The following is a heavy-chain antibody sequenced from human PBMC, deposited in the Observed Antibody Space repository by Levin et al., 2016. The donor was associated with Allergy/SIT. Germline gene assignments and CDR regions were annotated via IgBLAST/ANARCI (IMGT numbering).Heavy chain of an antibody. CDR2: IIPILGIV. V-gene: IGHV1-69*02. CDR3: ASATKWHYMWFDP. Sequence: WVRQAPGQGLEWMGRIIPILGIVNYARKFQDRVTITADKSTSTTYMELNSLRSEDTAVYYCASATKWHYMWFDPWGQGTLVTVSS. D-gene: IGHD5-12*01. J-gene: IGHJ5*02.